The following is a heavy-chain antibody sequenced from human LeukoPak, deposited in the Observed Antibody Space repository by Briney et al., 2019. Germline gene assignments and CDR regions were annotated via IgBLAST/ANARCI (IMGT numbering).Heavy chain of an antibody. CDR2: ISGYNGNT. CDR3: ARLTYYSGSGAYDY. D-gene: IGHD3-10*01. V-gene: IGHV1-18*04. CDR1: GYTFTSHG. J-gene: IGHJ4*02. Sequence: ASVKVSCKAPGYTFTSHGISWVRQAPGQGLERMGWISGYNGNTNYAQKFQGRVNMTTDTSTSTAYMELRSLRSDDTAVYYCARLTYYSGSGAYDYWGQGTLVTVSS.